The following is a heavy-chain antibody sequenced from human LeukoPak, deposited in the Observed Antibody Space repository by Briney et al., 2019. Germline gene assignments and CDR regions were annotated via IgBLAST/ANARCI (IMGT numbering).Heavy chain of an antibody. J-gene: IGHJ4*02. V-gene: IGHV3-53*01. CDR1: GFTVSSNF. Sequence: GGSLRLSCAASGFTVSSNFMYWLRQAPGEGLEWVSVFYAGGTTHHADSVKGRFTISRDNFRNTLYLQMNSLRAEDTAVYYCARGIVGATTSVYFDYWGQGTLVTVSS. CDR3: ARGIVGATTSVYFDY. CDR2: FYAGGTT. D-gene: IGHD1-26*01.